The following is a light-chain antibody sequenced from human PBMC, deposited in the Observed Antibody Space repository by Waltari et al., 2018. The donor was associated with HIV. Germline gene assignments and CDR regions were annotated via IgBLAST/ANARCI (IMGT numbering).Light chain of an antibody. CDR3: QQYSNSVPLT. V-gene: IGKV3D-20*02. CDR2: EAS. J-gene: IGKJ4*01. Sequence: VLTQSPDTLSLSPGERASLSCRASQTVPGNFLAWYQQKPGKTPRLLIYEASTRAADIPGRFSGSGSATDFTLTIARLEPEDFAVYYCQQYSNSVPLTFGGGTKVDI. CDR1: QTVPGNF.